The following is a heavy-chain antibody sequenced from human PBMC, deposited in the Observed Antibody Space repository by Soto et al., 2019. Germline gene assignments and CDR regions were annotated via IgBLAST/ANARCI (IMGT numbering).Heavy chain of an antibody. CDR1: GFSLSTLGTC. CDR3: ARIPHYSDSYYMDY. CDR2: INWDNNK. Sequence: SGPTLVNPTQTLTLTCTFSGFSLSTLGTCVTWIRQPPGKALEWLALINWDNNKYYNTSLKTRLTISRDTSKNQVVLTMTNVDPVDTATYYCARIPHYSDSYYMDYWGQGTLVTVSS. J-gene: IGHJ4*02. V-gene: IGHV2-70*01. D-gene: IGHD2-21*01.